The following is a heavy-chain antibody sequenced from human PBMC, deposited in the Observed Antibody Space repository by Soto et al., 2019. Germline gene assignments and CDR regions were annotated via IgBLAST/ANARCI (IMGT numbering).Heavy chain of an antibody. CDR2: IYYSGST. CDR3: ARHQDSSGWYGNYYYMDV. Sequence: PSETLSVTCTVSGGSISSSSYYWGWIRQPPGKGLEWIGSIYYSGSTYYNPSLKSRVTISVDTSKNQFSLKLSSVTAADTAVYYCARHQDSSGWYGNYYYMDVWGKGTTVTVSS. J-gene: IGHJ6*03. D-gene: IGHD6-19*01. CDR1: GGSISSSSYY. V-gene: IGHV4-39*01.